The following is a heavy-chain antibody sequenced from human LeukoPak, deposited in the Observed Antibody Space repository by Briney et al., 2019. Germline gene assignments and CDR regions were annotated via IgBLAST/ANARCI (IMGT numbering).Heavy chain of an antibody. D-gene: IGHD2-15*01. CDR1: GYTFTGYY. CDR2: INPNSGGT. J-gene: IGHJ4*02. Sequence: ASVKVSCKASGYTFTGYYMHWVRQAPGQGLEWMGWINPNSGGTNYAQKFQGRVTMTRDTSISTAYMELSRLRSDDTAVYYCAKERGCTAGSCARIPDYWGQGTLVTVSS. CDR3: AKERGCTAGSCARIPDY. V-gene: IGHV1-2*02.